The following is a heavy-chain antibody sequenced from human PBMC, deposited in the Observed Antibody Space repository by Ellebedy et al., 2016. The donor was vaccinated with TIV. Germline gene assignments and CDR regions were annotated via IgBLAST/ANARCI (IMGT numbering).Heavy chain of an antibody. D-gene: IGHD1-26*01. CDR2: IYSTGSS. J-gene: IGHJ4*02. CDR3: ARYSAYNNGNYFDY. CDR1: GSSISSGYY. Sequence: MPSETLSLTCSVSGSSISSGYYWGWIRQPAGKGLEWIGRIYSTGSSNSNPSLKSRVTMAIDTSRNYFSLKLSSVTAADTAVYYCARYSAYNNGNYFDYWGQGTVVTVSS. V-gene: IGHV4-4*07.